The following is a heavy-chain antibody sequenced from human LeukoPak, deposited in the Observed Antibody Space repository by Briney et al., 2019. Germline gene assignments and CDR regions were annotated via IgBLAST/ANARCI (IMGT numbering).Heavy chain of an antibody. CDR2: IYYSGST. CDR3: ARDSSGWYQPFDY. V-gene: IGHV4-59*01. CDR1: GGSISSYY. D-gene: IGHD6-19*01. J-gene: IGHJ4*02. Sequence: SETLSLTCTVSGGSISSYYWSWIRQPPGKGQEWIGYIYYSGSTNYNPSLKSRVTISVDTSKNQFSLQLSAVTDPDTALYYCARDSSGWYQPFDYWGQGTLVTVSS.